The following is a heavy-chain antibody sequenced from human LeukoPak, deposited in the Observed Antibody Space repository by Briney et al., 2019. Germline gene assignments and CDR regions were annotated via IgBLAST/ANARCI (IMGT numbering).Heavy chain of an antibody. J-gene: IGHJ6*02. CDR2: INAGNGNT. Sequence: ATVKVSCKASGYTFTSYAMHWVRQAPGQRLEWMGWINAGNGNTKYSQKFQGRVTITRDTSASTAYMELSSLRSEDTAVYYCARVMASRQWLVQGGYYYYGMDVWGQGTTVTVSS. CDR1: GYTFTSYA. CDR3: ARVMASRQWLVQGGYYYYGMDV. V-gene: IGHV1-3*01. D-gene: IGHD6-19*01.